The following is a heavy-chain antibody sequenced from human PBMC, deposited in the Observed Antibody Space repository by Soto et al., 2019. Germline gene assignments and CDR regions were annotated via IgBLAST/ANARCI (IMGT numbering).Heavy chain of an antibody. CDR1: GFTFSSYA. CDR2: ISGSGGST. Sequence: GGSLRLSCAASGFTFSSYAMSWVRQAPGKGLEWVSAISGSGGSTYYADSVRGRFTISRDNSKNTLYLQMNSLRAEDTAVYYCAKDIAAAGYYFDYWGQGTLVTVSS. V-gene: IGHV3-23*01. CDR3: AKDIAAAGYYFDY. D-gene: IGHD6-13*01. J-gene: IGHJ4*02.